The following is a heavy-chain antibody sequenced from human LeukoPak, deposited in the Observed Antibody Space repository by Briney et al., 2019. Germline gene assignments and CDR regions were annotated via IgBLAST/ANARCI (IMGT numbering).Heavy chain of an antibody. Sequence: GGSLTLSCSASGFTFRSYAMHWVRQAPGKGLEEVSAINTTSANTYYIDSVKGRFTMYRDNSKNTLYLQMRSLRTERTCVYYCVKDAQLSGRHWGQGTPGTVSS. CDR1: GFTFRSYA. CDR2: INTTSANT. J-gene: IGHJ4*02. CDR3: VKDAQLSGRH. V-gene: IGHV3-64D*09. D-gene: IGHD3-10*01.